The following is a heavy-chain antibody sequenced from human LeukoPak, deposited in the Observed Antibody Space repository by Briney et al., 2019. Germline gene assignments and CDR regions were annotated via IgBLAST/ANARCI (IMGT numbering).Heavy chain of an antibody. CDR2: IYHSGST. CDR3: AKIAEYYSNLNWFDP. Sequence: SETVSLTCAVSGYSISSGYYWGWIRQPPGKGLEWIGSIYHSGSTYYNPSLKSRVTISVDTSKNQFSLKLSSVTAADTAVYYCAKIAEYYSNLNWFDPWGQGTLVTVSS. J-gene: IGHJ5*02. D-gene: IGHD4-11*01. CDR1: GYSISSGYY. V-gene: IGHV4-38-2*01.